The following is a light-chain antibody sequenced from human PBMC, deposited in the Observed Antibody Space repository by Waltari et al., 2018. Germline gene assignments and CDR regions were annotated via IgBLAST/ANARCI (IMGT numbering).Light chain of an antibody. Sequence: DIQLTQSPSSLSASVVDRVTITCRASQSISSYLTWYQQKPGKAPKLLIYAASSLESGVPSRFSGSGSGTDFTLTISSLQPEDFATYYCQQSYSTPITFGQGTRLEIK. CDR1: QSISSY. V-gene: IGKV1-39*01. CDR3: QQSYSTPIT. CDR2: AAS. J-gene: IGKJ5*01.